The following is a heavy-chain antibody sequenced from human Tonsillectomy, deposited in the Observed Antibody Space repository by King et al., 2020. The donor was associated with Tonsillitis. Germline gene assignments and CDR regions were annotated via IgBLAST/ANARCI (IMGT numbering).Heavy chain of an antibody. CDR2: IYTSGST. D-gene: IGHD6-6*01. CDR1: GGSISSYY. V-gene: IGHV4-4*07. CDR3: ARDRFRGSSSLWAFDI. Sequence: QLQESGPGLVKPSETLSLTCTVSGGSISSYYWSWIRQPAGKGLEWIGRIYTSGSTNYNPSLKSRVTMSVDTSKNQFSLKLSSVTAADTAVYYCARDRFRGSSSLWAFDIWGQGTMVTVSS. J-gene: IGHJ3*02.